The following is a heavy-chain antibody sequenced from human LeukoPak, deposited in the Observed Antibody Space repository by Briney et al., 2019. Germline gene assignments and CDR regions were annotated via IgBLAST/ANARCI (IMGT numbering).Heavy chain of an antibody. J-gene: IGHJ4*02. D-gene: IGHD6-19*01. V-gene: IGHV3-48*02. CDR3: AKSSGWFLDY. CDR2: ISSGSSTI. CDR1: GFTFSTYR. Sequence: GGSLRLSCAPWGFTFSTYRMNWVRQTPGKGLEWLSYISSGSSTIYYADSVKGRFTISRDNAKDSLYLQMNSLRDEDTAVYYCAKSSGWFLDYWGQGTLVTVSS.